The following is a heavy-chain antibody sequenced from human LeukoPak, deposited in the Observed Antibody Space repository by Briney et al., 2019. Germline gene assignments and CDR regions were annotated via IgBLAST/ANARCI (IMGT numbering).Heavy chain of an antibody. CDR1: GFTFSTYA. CDR2: VSGTGGRT. Sequence: GGSLRLSCAASGFTFSTYAMSWVRQAPGKGLEWVSVVSGTGGRTYYADSVKGRFTISRDNSKNTLYLQMNSLRAEDTALYYCVRASSSSPQYNWFNAWGQGTLVTVSS. D-gene: IGHD6-6*01. V-gene: IGHV3-23*01. J-gene: IGHJ5*02. CDR3: VRASSSSPQYNWFNA.